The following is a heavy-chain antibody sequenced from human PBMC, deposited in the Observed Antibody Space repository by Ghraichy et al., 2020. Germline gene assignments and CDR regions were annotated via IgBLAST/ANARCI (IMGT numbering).Heavy chain of an antibody. Sequence: ASVKVSCKASGYTFTSYYMHCVRQAPGQGLEWMGIINPSGGSTSYAQKFQGRVTMTRDTSTSTVYMELSSLRSEDTAVYYCASRGGPAAPRYYYGMDVWGQGTTVTVSS. CDR3: ASRGGPAAPRYYYGMDV. CDR1: GYTFTSYY. J-gene: IGHJ6*02. CDR2: INPSGGST. D-gene: IGHD2-2*01. V-gene: IGHV1-46*01.